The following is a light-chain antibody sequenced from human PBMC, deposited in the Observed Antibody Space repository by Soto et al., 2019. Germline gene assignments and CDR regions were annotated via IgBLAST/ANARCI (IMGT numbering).Light chain of an antibody. V-gene: IGLV2-14*01. CDR3: SSYTSSSTLVV. CDR1: SSDVGGYNY. CDR2: DVS. J-gene: IGLJ2*01. Sequence: QSALTQPASVSGSPGQSITISCTGTSSDVGGYNYVSWYQQHPGKAPQLMIYDVSNRPSGVSNRLSGSKSGNTASLTISGIQAEDEADYYCSSYTSSSTLVVFGGGTKLTVL.